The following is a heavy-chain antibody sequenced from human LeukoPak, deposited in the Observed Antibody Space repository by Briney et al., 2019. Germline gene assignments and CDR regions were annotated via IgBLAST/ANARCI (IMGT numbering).Heavy chain of an antibody. Sequence: SETLSLTFTVSGGSISSYYWSWIRQPAGKGLEWIGRIYTSGSTNYNPSLKSRVTMSVDTSKNQFSLKLSSVTAADTAVYYCARAPGIAVAAEAGYYYYYYGMDVWGQGTTVTVSS. CDR3: ARAPGIAVAAEAGYYYYYYGMDV. V-gene: IGHV4-4*07. J-gene: IGHJ6*02. CDR1: GGSISSYY. D-gene: IGHD6-19*01. CDR2: IYTSGST.